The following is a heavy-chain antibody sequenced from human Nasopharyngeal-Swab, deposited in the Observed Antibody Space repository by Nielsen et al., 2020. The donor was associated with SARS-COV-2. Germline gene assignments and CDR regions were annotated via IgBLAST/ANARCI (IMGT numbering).Heavy chain of an antibody. V-gene: IGHV3-53*01. D-gene: IGHD3-3*01. J-gene: IGHJ6*02. Sequence: WIRQPPGKGLEWVSVIYSGGSIYYADSVKGRFTISRDNAKNSLYLQMNSLRAEDTAVYYCARDGLDYDFWSAYFMDVWGQGTTVTVSS. CDR3: ARDGLDYDFWSAYFMDV. CDR2: IYSGGSI.